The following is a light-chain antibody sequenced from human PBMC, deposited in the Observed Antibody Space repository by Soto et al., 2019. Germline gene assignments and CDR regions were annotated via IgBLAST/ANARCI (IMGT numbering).Light chain of an antibody. CDR2: DAS. CDR3: QQHSNRQST. V-gene: IGKV3-11*01. CDR1: QSVSSY. J-gene: IGKJ1*01. Sequence: EIVLTQSPATLSLSPGERATLSCRASQSVSSYLAWYQQKPGQPPRLLIYDASNRATGIPARFSGSGSGTDFTLTISSLEPEDFAVYYCQQHSNRQSTFGQGTKVEIK.